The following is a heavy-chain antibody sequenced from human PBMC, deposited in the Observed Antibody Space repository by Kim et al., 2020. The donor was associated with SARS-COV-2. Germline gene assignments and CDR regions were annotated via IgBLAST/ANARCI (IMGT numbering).Heavy chain of an antibody. CDR1: GYTLTELS. D-gene: IGHD3-10*01. CDR3: ATGGIAVRGVNSYYYYYGM. V-gene: IGHV1-24*01. CDR2: FDPEDGET. Sequence: ASVKVSCKVSGYTLTELSMHWVRQAPGKGLEWMGGFDPEDGETIYAQKFQGRVTMTEETSTDTAYMELSSLRSEDTAVYYCATGGIAVRGVNSYYYYYGM. J-gene: IGHJ6*01.